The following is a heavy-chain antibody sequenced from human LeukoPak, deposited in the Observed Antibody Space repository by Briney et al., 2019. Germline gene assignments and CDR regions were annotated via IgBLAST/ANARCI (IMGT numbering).Heavy chain of an antibody. Sequence: SETLSLTCAVYGGSFSGYYWSYIRQPPGKGLEWIGEISHSGGTNYNPSLKGRLTISVDTSKNQFSLKLNSVTAADTAVYYCASFRWAVGFEYWDQGTLVTVSS. CDR1: GGSFSGYY. D-gene: IGHD2-15*01. J-gene: IGHJ4*02. CDR2: ISHSGGT. CDR3: ASFRWAVGFEY. V-gene: IGHV4-34*01.